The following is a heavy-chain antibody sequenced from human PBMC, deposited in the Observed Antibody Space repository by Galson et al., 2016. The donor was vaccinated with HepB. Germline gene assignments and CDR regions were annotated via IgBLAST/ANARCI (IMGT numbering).Heavy chain of an antibody. CDR2: IHYSGAT. V-gene: IGHV4-59*01. D-gene: IGHD5-12*01. CDR3: AREYSAFEY. J-gene: IGHJ4*02. CDR1: SGSISTYY. Sequence: SETLSLTCGVSSGSISTYYWHWIRQAPGKGLEWIGFIHYSGATYYNPSLMSRVTMSVDTSKNQFSLRLASVTTADTAVYYCAREYSAFEYWGPGIVVTVSS.